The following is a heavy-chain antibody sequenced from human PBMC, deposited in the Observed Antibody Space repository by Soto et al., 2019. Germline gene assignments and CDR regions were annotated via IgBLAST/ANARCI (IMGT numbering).Heavy chain of an antibody. V-gene: IGHV3-33*01. CDR1: GFTFSSYG. D-gene: IGHD3-22*01. J-gene: IGHJ6*02. CDR3: AREYFYGSSGGSGMDV. CDR2: IWYDGSNK. Sequence: GGSLRLSCAASGFTFSSYGMHWVRQAPGKGLEWVAVIWYDGSNKYYADSVKGRFTISRDNSKDTLYLQMNSLRAEDTAVYYCAREYFYGSSGGSGMDVWGQGTTVTVSS.